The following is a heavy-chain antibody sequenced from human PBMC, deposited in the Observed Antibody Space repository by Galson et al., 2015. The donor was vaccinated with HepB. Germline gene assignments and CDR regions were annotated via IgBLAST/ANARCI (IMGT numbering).Heavy chain of an antibody. D-gene: IGHD2-2*01. Sequence: TLSLTCTVSGGSISSSSYYWGWLRQPPGKGLEWIGSFYYTGNTHYNPSHKSRVTISGDTSKNQFSLKLNSVTAADTAVYYCARHESESKTYAADNWGQGTLVTVSS. J-gene: IGHJ4*02. CDR2: FYYTGNT. V-gene: IGHV4-39*01. CDR3: ARHESESKTYAADN. CDR1: GGSISSSSYY.